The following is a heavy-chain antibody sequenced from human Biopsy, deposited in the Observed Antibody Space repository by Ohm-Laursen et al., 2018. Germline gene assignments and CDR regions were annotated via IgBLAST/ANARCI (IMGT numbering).Heavy chain of an antibody. J-gene: IGHJ1*01. V-gene: IGHV1-69*06. D-gene: IGHD3-9*01. CDR1: GGTFSNYG. CDR3: ATKLTGYFHH. Sequence: SSVKVSCKAPGGTFSNYGVNWVRQAPGRGLEWLGGNIPILGTGNYAQKFQDRVTVAADTSTSTATMELRSLRSDHTAVYYCATKLTGYFHHWGQGTLVIVSS. CDR2: NIPILGTG.